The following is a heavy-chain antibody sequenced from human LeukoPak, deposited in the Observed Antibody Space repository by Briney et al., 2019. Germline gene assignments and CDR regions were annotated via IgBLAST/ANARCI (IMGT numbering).Heavy chain of an antibody. J-gene: IGHJ4*01. D-gene: IGHD6-6*01. CDR1: GFTLRNYW. CDR2: ISSDGTVT. V-gene: IGHV3-74*01. CDR3: ARYSSSSGGASCYLDY. Sequence: GESLKISCTASGFTLRNYWMHWVRQVPGKRLVWLSRISSDGTVTNYADSVQGRFTISRDNAKNIVYLQISNLRTEDTGVYYCARYSSSSGGASCYLDYWGHGTLVTVSS.